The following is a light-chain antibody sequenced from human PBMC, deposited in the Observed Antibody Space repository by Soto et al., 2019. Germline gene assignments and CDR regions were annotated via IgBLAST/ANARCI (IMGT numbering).Light chain of an antibody. J-gene: IGKJ4*01. Sequence: EIVMTQSPATLSVSPGERATLSCRASQSVRTNLAWYQQKPGQAPRLLIYGASTRATGIPARFSGSGSGTEFTLTISSLQSEDFAIYYCQQNNNWPPLTFGGGTKVEI. CDR3: QQNNNWPPLT. CDR2: GAS. V-gene: IGKV3-15*01. CDR1: QSVRTN.